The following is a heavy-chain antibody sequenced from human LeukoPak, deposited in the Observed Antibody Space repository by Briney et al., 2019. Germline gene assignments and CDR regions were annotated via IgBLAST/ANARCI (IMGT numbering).Heavy chain of an antibody. Sequence: ASVKVSCKASGYTFTSYDINWVRQATGQGLGWMGWMNPNSGNTGYAQKFQGRVTMTRNTSISTAYMELSGLRSEDTAVYYCARGGELGYCSSTSCYDVGTIYYYYGMDVWGQGTTVTVSS. CDR2: MNPNSGNT. D-gene: IGHD2-2*01. V-gene: IGHV1-8*01. CDR1: GYTFTSYD. CDR3: ARGGELGYCSSTSCYDVGTIYYYYGMDV. J-gene: IGHJ6*02.